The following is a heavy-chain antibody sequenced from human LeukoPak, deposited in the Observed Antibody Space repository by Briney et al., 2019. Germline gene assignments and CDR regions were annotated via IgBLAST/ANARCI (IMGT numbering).Heavy chain of an antibody. CDR3: AKDAERGFDYSNSLQY. CDR1: GFTYSLYG. V-gene: IGHV3-33*06. CDR2: IWSDGTEQ. Sequence: GGSLRLSCAASGFTYSLYGMHWVRQAPGKGLEWVAVIWSDGTEQYYADAVKGRFTISRDNSRNTLYLQMNSLRAEDTAVYYCAKDAERGFDYSNSLQYWGQGTLVTVSS. J-gene: IGHJ4*02. D-gene: IGHD4-11*01.